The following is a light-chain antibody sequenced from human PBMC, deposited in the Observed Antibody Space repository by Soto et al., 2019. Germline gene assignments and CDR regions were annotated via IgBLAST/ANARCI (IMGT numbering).Light chain of an antibody. CDR1: QSVSNY. V-gene: IGKV3-11*01. Sequence: EIVLTQSPCTLSLSPGETATLSCRASQSVSNYLAWFQQKPGQPPRLLIYDISKRATGIPAPFSGSGSGTDFTLTISRLEPEDVAVYYCQQRVTFGPGTKVDIK. CDR3: QQRVT. CDR2: DIS. J-gene: IGKJ3*01.